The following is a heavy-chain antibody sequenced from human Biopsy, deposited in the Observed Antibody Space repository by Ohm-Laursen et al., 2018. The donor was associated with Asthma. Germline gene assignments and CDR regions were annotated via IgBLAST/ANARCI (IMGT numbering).Heavy chain of an antibody. D-gene: IGHD6-13*01. CDR1: GYPFIGYH. CDR3: ARGQKSAGDRWFDP. J-gene: IGHJ5*02. V-gene: IGHV1-2*06. CDR2: INPNSGAT. Sequence: ASVKVSCKASGYPFIGYHIHWMRQAPGQGLEWMGRINPNSGATNYAQKFQGRVTMTRDTSISTAYMEVGRLRSDDTAAYYCARGQKSAGDRWFDPWGQGTLVTVSS.